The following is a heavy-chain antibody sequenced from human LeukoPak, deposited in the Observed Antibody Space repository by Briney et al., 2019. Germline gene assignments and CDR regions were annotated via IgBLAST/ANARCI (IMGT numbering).Heavy chain of an antibody. CDR3: ARDGGFDY. V-gene: IGHV3-21*01. CDR2: ISGTSDYI. D-gene: IGHD3-16*01. Sequence: AGGSLRLSCAASGFTFSTYSLNWVRQAPGKGLEWVSSISGTSDYIYYADLAKGRFTISRDNAKNSLYLQMNSLRVEDTAVYYCARDGGFDYWGQGTLVTVSS. CDR1: GFTFSTYS. J-gene: IGHJ4*02.